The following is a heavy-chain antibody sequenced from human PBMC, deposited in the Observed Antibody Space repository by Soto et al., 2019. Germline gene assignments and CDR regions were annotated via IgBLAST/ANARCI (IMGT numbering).Heavy chain of an antibody. V-gene: IGHV4-39*01. CDR2: IYYSGST. J-gene: IGHJ4*02. CDR3: ARRFVAGTGRFDY. CDR1: GGSISSSSYY. Sequence: QLQLQESGPGLVKPSETLSLTCTVSGGSISSSSYYWGWIRQPPGKGLEWIGSIYYSGSTYYNPSLKSRVTISVDTSKNQFSLKLSSVTAADTAVYYCARRFVAGTGRFDYWGQGTLVTVSS. D-gene: IGHD6-19*01.